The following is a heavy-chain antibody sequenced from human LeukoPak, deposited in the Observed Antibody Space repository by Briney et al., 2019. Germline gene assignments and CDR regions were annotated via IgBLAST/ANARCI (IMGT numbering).Heavy chain of an antibody. CDR2: VYYTGST. J-gene: IGHJ4*02. D-gene: IGHD3-22*01. V-gene: IGHV4-59*01. CDR1: GGSISSYY. Sequence: SETLSLTCTVSGGSISSYYWTWIRQAPGKGLEWIGNVYYTGSTSYNPSLKSRVTISVDASKNHFSLRPTSVTAADTAVYYCARYLSSGLDYWGQGTLVTVSS. CDR3: ARYLSSGLDY.